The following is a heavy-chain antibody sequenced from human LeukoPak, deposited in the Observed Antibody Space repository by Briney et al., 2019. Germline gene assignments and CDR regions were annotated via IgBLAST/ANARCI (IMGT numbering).Heavy chain of an antibody. CDR1: DDSISDYY. CDR3: TRGAGWLIDY. Sequence: SETLSLTCTVSDDSISDYYRGWVRQPPGKGLEWIGYFYNSGRSTYNPSLKSRVTISADTSKNHFSLKLNSVTTADTAVYYCTRGAGWLIDYWGQGILVTVSS. D-gene: IGHD3-16*01. CDR2: FYNSGRS. V-gene: IGHV4-59*01. J-gene: IGHJ4*02.